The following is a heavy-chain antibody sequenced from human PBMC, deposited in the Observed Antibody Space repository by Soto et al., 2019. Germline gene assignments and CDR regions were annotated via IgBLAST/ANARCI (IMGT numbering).Heavy chain of an antibody. CDR3: TITLWFGELLYHFDY. CDR2: IKSKTDGGTT. D-gene: IGHD3-10*01. CDR1: GFTFSNAW. V-gene: IGHV3-15*01. J-gene: IGHJ4*02. Sequence: EVQLVESGGGLVKPGGSLRLSCAASGFTFSNAWMSWVRQAPGKGLEWVGRIKSKTDGGTTDYAAPVKGRFTISRDDSKNTLYLQMNSLKTDDTAVYYCTITLWFGELLYHFDYWGQGTLVTVSS.